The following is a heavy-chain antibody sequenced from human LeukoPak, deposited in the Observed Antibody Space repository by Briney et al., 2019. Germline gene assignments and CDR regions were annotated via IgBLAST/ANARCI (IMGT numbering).Heavy chain of an antibody. D-gene: IGHD6-13*01. CDR3: AKDQRSSSFNAFGY. V-gene: IGHV3-30*02. CDR2: IRYVGSNK. Sequence: PVGSLRLSCAASGFTFSRDGMQWGRQAPGKGLGWVAFIRYVGSNKYYADSVKRRFTIYRDNSKNTLYLQMTSMRAEDTAVYYCAKDQRSSSFNAFGYWAQGTLVTASS. CDR1: GFTFSRDG. J-gene: IGHJ4*02.